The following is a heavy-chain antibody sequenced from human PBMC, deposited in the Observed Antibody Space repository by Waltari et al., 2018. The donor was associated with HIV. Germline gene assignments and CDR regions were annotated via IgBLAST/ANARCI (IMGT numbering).Heavy chain of an antibody. J-gene: IGHJ4*02. Sequence: QVQLVQSGAEVKKPGSSVQVSCKASGGACSGYSFNWVRQAPGQGLEWMGGIIPIFGTPNYAQRFQDRVTITADESTSTAYMELSSLRSEDTAVYYCARDRGYSFGYGGGPTRFDYWGQGTLVTVSS. V-gene: IGHV1-69*12. D-gene: IGHD5-18*01. CDR2: IIPIFGTP. CDR1: GGACSGYS. CDR3: ARDRGYSFGYGGGPTRFDY.